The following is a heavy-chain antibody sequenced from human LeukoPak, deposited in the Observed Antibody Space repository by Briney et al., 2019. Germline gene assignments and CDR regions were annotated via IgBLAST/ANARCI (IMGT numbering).Heavy chain of an antibody. V-gene: IGHV3-23*01. CDR1: GFIFRNYG. CDR2: VHGRN. CDR3: AKDQPGDGYNSI. D-gene: IGHD5-24*01. J-gene: IGHJ4*02. Sequence: GGSLRLSCAASGFIFRNYGMSWVRQAPGKGLEWVSTVHGRNYYADSVKGRFTIFRDDSRSTLYLQMDNLRAEDTAVYYCAKDQPGDGYNSIWGQGTLVTVSS.